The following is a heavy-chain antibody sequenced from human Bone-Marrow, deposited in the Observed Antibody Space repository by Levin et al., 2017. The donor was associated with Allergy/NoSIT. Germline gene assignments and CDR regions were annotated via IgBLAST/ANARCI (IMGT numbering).Heavy chain of an antibody. Sequence: LSQTLSLTCGVYGGSFNNYYWSWIRQPPGEGLQWIGEINHFGSTNYNASLKSRVSISLDTSKMQFSLRLGSVTAADTADYYCARARALWVRGVRVPDAFDIWGQGTMVTVSS. CDR2: INHFGST. V-gene: IGHV4-34*01. D-gene: IGHD3-10*01. CDR3: ARARALWVRGVRVPDAFDI. CDR1: GGSFNNYY. J-gene: IGHJ3*02.